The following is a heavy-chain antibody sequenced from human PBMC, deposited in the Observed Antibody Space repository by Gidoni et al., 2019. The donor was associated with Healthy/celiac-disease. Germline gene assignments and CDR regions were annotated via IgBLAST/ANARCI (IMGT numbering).Heavy chain of an antibody. D-gene: IGHD3-22*01. V-gene: IGHV4-31*03. CDR3: ARDRPDGEEMDDSSAVKQPGHFDY. J-gene: IGHJ4*02. Sequence: QVQLQESGPGLVKPSQTLSLTCTVSAGSIRSGGYSWSWIRQHPGKGLEWIGYIYYSGSTYYNPSRKSRVTISVDTSKNQFSLKLSSVTAADTAVYYCARDRPDGEEMDDSSAVKQPGHFDYWGQGTLVTVSS. CDR2: IYYSGST. CDR1: AGSIRSGGYS.